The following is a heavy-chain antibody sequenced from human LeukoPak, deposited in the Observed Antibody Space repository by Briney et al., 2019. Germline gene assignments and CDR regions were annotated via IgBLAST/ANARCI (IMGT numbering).Heavy chain of an antibody. J-gene: IGHJ4*02. CDR3: ARDRDSSGLFDY. D-gene: IGHD6-19*01. Sequence: GSLRLSCAASGFTVSSNYMSWVRQAPGKGLEWVSVIYSGGSTYYADSVKGRFTISRDNSKNTLYLQMNSLRAEDTAVYYCARDRDSSGLFDYWGQGTLGTVSS. V-gene: IGHV3-53*01. CDR1: GFTVSSNY. CDR2: IYSGGST.